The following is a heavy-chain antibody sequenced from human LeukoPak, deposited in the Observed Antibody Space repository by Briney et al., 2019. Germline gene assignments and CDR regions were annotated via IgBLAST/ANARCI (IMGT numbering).Heavy chain of an antibody. D-gene: IGHD3-22*01. CDR2: IYYSGST. J-gene: IGHJ4*02. Sequence: SETLSLTCTVSGGSISSSSYYWGWIRLPPGKGLEWIGSIYYSGSTYYNPSLKSRVTISVDTSKNQFSLKLSSVTAADTAVYYCARVGSGRYYDSSGYLDYWGQGTLVTVSS. CDR1: GGSISSSSYY. V-gene: IGHV4-39*07. CDR3: ARVGSGRYYDSSGYLDY.